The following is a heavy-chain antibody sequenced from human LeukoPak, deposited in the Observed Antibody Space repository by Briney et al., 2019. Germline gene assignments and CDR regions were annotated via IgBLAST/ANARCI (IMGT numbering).Heavy chain of an antibody. J-gene: IGHJ5*02. CDR1: GYIFTTYG. D-gene: IGHD2-2*01. Sequence: ASVKVSCKASGYIFTTYGISWVRQAPGQGLEWMGWISAYNGNTNYAQKLQGRVTMTTDTSTSTAYMELRSLRSDDTAVYYCARDRPSCCGVNWFDPWGQGTLVTVSS. CDR2: ISAYNGNT. CDR3: ARDRPSCCGVNWFDP. V-gene: IGHV1-18*01.